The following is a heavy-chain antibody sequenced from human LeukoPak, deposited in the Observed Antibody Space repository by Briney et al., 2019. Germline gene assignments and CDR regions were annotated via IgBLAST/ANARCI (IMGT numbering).Heavy chain of an antibody. Sequence: PSETLSLTCTVSGGSISGSYWSWIRQPPGKGLEWIAYMYNSGSTNYNPSLKSRVTISIDTSKNQFSLKLSSLTAADTAIYYCARGIESYGDYGYWGQGILVTVSS. V-gene: IGHV4-59*01. J-gene: IGHJ4*02. CDR2: MYNSGST. CDR1: GGSISGSY. D-gene: IGHD4-17*01. CDR3: ARGIESYGDYGY.